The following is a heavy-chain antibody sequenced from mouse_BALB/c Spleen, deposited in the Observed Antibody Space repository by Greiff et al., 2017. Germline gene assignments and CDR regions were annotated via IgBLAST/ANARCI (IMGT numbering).Heavy chain of an antibody. Sequence: VQLQQPGAELVKPGASVKLSCQASGYTFTSYWMHWVKQRPGQGLEWIGEIDPSDSYTNYNQKFKGKATLTVDKSSSTAYMQLSSLTSEDSAVYYCATGLRRGAWFAYWGQGTLVTVSA. CDR3: ATGLRRGAWFAY. CDR2: IDPSDSYT. CDR1: GYTFTSYW. V-gene: IGHV1-69*02. D-gene: IGHD2-2*01. J-gene: IGHJ3*01.